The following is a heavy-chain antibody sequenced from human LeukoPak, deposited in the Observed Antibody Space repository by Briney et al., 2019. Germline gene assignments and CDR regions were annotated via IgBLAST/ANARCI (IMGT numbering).Heavy chain of an antibody. CDR3: ARGLGVVAPKSNWFDP. CDR1: GGSFSDYY. Sequence: SETLSLTCGVYGGSFSDYYWSWIRQPPGKGLEWIGEINHSGSTNYNPSLKSRVTISVDTSKNQFSLKLSSVTAADTAVYYCARGLGVVAPKSNWFDPWGQGTLVTVSS. V-gene: IGHV4-34*01. CDR2: INHSGST. J-gene: IGHJ5*02. D-gene: IGHD2-15*01.